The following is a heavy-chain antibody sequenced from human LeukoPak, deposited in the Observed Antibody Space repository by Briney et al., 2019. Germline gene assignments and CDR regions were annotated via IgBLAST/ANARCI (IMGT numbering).Heavy chain of an antibody. CDR1: GGSISSSSYY. D-gene: IGHD5-18*01. V-gene: IGHV4-39*07. J-gene: IGHJ5*02. CDR3: ARIDTAMFPHEPNNWFDP. CDR2: IYYSGST. Sequence: SETLSLTCTVSGGSISSSSYYWGWIRQPPGKGLEWVGSIYYSGSTYYNPSLKSRVTISVDTSKNQFSLKLSSVTAADTAVYYCARIDTAMFPHEPNNWFDPWGQGTLVTVSS.